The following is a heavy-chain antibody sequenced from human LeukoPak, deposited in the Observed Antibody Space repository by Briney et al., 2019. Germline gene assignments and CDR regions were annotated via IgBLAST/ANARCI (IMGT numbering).Heavy chain of an antibody. D-gene: IGHD2-2*02. CDR1: GFTFSSYW. CDR2: INSDGSST. J-gene: IGHJ4*02. Sequence: PGGSLRLSCAASGFTFSSYWMHWVRHAPGKGMVWVSRINSDGSSTSYADSVKGRFTISRDNAKNTLYLQMNSLRVEDTAVYYCARGYCSSTSCYTFDYWGQGTLVTVSS. CDR3: ARGYCSSTSCYTFDY. V-gene: IGHV3-74*01.